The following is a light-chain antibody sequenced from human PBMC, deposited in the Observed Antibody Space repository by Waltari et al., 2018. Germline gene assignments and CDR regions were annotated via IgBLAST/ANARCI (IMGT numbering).Light chain of an antibody. V-gene: IGLV1-40*01. CDR2: DSN. CDR1: SSNIGSGYD. J-gene: IGLJ1*01. Sequence: QSVLTQPPSVSGAPGPRVTISCTGSSSNIGSGYDVHWYQHLPGTAPKLLIYDSNNRPSGVPDRFSGSKSGTSASLAITGLQAEDEADYYCQSYDSSLSGSYVFGTGTKVTVL. CDR3: QSYDSSLSGSYV.